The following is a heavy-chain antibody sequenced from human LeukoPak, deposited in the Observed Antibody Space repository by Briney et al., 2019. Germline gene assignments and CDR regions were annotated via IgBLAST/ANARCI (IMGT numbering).Heavy chain of an antibody. CDR3: ARGLGWPGPYFGY. Sequence: SETLSLTCTVSGGSISSHYWNWIRQPPGKGLEWIGYIYYSGSTIYNPSLWSRVTISLDTSKNQFSLRLSSVTAADTAVYYCARGLGWPGPYFGYWGQGTLVTVSS. V-gene: IGHV4-59*11. CDR1: GGSISSHY. J-gene: IGHJ4*02. D-gene: IGHD2-21*01. CDR2: IYYSGST.